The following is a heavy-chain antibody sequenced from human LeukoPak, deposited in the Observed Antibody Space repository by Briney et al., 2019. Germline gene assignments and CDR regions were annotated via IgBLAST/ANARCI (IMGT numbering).Heavy chain of an antibody. CDR2: IKSNADGGTP. V-gene: IGHV3-15*01. J-gene: IGHJ4*02. Sequence: GGSLRLSCAASGFSFMNAWMIWVRQAPGKGLEWVGRIKSNADGGTPDYAAPARGRFTIPRDDSKNTLYLQMNSLKTEDTAVYYCTTFYHEYSPYWGRGTLVTVFS. D-gene: IGHD2/OR15-2a*01. CDR1: GFSFMNAW. CDR3: TTFYHEYSPY.